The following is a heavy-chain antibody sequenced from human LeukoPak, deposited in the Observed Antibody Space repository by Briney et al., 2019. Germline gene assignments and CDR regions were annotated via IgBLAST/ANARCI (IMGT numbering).Heavy chain of an antibody. CDR3: ARDPETYCGGDCYLDY. D-gene: IGHD2-21*02. CDR2: INPSGGST. Sequence: ASVKVSCKASGYTFTSYYMHWVRQAPGQGLEWMGIINPSGGSTSYAQKLQGRVTMTTDTSTSTAYMELRSLRSDDTAVYYCARDPETYCGGDCYLDYWGQGTLVTVSS. V-gene: IGHV1-46*01. CDR1: GYTFTSYY. J-gene: IGHJ4*02.